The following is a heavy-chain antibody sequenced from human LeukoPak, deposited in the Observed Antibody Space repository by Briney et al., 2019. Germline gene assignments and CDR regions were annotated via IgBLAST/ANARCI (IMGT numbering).Heavy chain of an antibody. CDR2: ISSSSSYI. CDR3: AREVDGTSYYWYFDL. D-gene: IGHD2-2*01. CDR1: GFTFSSYS. J-gene: IGHJ2*01. V-gene: IGHV3-21*01. Sequence: GGSLRLSCAASGFTFSSYSMNWVRQAPGKGLEWVSSISSSSSYIYYADSVKGRFTISRDNAKNSLYLQMNSLRAEDTAVYYCAREVDGTSYYWYFDLWGRGTPVTVSS.